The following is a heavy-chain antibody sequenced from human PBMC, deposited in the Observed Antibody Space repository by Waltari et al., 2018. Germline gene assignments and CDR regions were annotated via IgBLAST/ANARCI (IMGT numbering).Heavy chain of an antibody. CDR1: GGSISSSSYS. J-gene: IGHJ4*02. V-gene: IGHV4-39*01. CDR3: ARRGYYGGYISQTFDY. D-gene: IGHD2-15*01. CDR2: IYYSGST. Sequence: QLQLQESGPGLVKPSETLSLTCTVSGGSISSSSYSWGWIRPPPGKGLEWIGSIYYSGSTYYNPSLKSRVTISVDTSKNQFSLKLSSVTAADTAVYYCARRGYYGGYISQTFDYWGQGTLVTVSS.